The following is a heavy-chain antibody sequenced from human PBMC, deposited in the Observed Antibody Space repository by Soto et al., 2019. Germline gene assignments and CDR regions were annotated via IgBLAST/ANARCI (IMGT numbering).Heavy chain of an antibody. CDR1: GFAFSTHA. D-gene: IGHD6-19*01. Sequence: GGSLRLSCAASGFAFSTHAMNWVRQAPGKGLAWVSSITPSGDNTYYADSVKGRFTISRDNSKNTMYLQMNSLRAEDTAVYFCAKTTDGWFSAFEIWGQGTVVTVSS. J-gene: IGHJ3*02. CDR3: AKTTDGWFSAFEI. CDR2: ITPSGDNT. V-gene: IGHV3-23*01.